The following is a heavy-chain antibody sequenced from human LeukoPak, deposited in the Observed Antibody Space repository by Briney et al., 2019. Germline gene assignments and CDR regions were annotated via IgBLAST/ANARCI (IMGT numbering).Heavy chain of an antibody. CDR3: ARVEATTGRNYHYYYMDV. Sequence: GGSLRLSCGAAGFYFSGYSMNWVRQAPGKGLGWVSSINSGSTYMYYADSVKGRFTISRDNAKNSLHLQMDSLRAEDTAVYFCARVEATTGRNYHYYYMDVWGKGTTVIVSS. CDR1: GFYFSGYS. V-gene: IGHV3-21*01. CDR2: INSGSTYM. D-gene: IGHD1-1*01. J-gene: IGHJ6*03.